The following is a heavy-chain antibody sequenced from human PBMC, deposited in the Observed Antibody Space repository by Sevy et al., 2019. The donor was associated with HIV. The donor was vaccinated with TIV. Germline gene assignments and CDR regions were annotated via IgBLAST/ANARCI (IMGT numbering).Heavy chain of an antibody. V-gene: IGHV3-30*18. CDR3: AKADSSGYYYLDY. CDR1: GFTFSSYG. D-gene: IGHD3-22*01. J-gene: IGHJ4*02. Sequence: GGSLRLSCAASGFTFSSYGMHWVRQAPGKGLEWVAVISYDGSNKYYADSVKGRFTISRDNSKNTLYPQMNSLRAEDTAVYYCAKADSSGYYYLDYWGQGTLVTVSS. CDR2: ISYDGSNK.